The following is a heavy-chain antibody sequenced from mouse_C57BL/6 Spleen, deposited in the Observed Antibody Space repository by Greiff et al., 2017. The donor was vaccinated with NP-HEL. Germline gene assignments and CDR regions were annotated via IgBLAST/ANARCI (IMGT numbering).Heavy chain of an antibody. CDR3: ARHYHYAMDY. V-gene: IGHV1-72*01. J-gene: IGHJ4*01. CDR1: GYTFTSYW. D-gene: IGHD5-5*01. Sequence: VQLQQPGAELVKPGASVKLSCKASGYTFTSYWMHWVKQRPGRGLEWIGRIDPNSGGTKSNEKFKSKATLTVDKPSSTAYMQLSSLTSEDSAVYYCARHYHYAMDYWGQGTSVTVSS. CDR2: IDPNSGGT.